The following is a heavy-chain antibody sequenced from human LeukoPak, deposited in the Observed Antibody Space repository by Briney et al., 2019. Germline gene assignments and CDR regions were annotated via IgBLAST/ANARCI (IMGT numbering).Heavy chain of an antibody. V-gene: IGHV1-2*06. CDR2: INPNSGGT. CDR3: ATSSEGGYSYGSDMDY. CDR1: GYTFTGYY. J-gene: IGHJ4*02. D-gene: IGHD5-18*01. Sequence: GASVKVSCKASGYTFTGYYMHWVRQAPGQGLEWMGRINPNSGGTNYAQKFQGRVTMTRDTSISTAYMELSRLRSDDTAVYFCATSSEGGYSYGSDMDYWGQGTLVTVSS.